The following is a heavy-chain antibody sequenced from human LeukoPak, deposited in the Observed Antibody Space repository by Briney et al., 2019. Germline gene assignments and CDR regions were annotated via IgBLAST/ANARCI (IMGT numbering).Heavy chain of an antibody. V-gene: IGHV3-7*01. Sequence: GGSLRLSCAASGFTFSSYWMSWVRQAPGKGLEWVANIKQDGSEKYYVDSVKGRFTISRDNAKNSLYLQMNSLRAEDTAVYYCARAHGHWTVTTAYFDFWGQGTLVTVSS. CDR1: GFTFSSYW. CDR2: IKQDGSEK. J-gene: IGHJ4*02. D-gene: IGHD4-17*01. CDR3: ARAHGHWTVTTAYFDF.